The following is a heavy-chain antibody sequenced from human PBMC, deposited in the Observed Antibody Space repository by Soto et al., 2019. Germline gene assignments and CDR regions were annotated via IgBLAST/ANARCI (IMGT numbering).Heavy chain of an antibody. CDR3: ARSYYDYIWGSYRYDAFDI. D-gene: IGHD3-16*02. CDR2: IYPGDSDT. Sequence: PGESLKISCKGSGYSFTSYWIGWVRQMPGKGLEWMGIIYPGDSDTRYSPSFQGQVTISADKSISTAYLRWSSLKASDTAMYYCARSYYDYIWGSYRYDAFDIWGQGTMVTVSS. J-gene: IGHJ3*02. V-gene: IGHV5-51*01. CDR1: GYSFTSYW.